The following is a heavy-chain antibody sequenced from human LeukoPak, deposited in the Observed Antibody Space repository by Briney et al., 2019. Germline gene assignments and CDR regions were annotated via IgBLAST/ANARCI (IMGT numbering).Heavy chain of an antibody. Sequence: GASVKVSCKASGYTFNTYNINWVRQAPGQGLEWMGWISTYNDNTNYAQKFQGRVTMTTDTSTSTAYMELRSLRSDDTAVYYCAADPRGQWLVGAGYFQHWGQGTLVTVSS. CDR3: AADPRGQWLVGAGYFQH. D-gene: IGHD6-19*01. V-gene: IGHV1-18*01. J-gene: IGHJ1*01. CDR1: GYTFNTYN. CDR2: ISTYNDNT.